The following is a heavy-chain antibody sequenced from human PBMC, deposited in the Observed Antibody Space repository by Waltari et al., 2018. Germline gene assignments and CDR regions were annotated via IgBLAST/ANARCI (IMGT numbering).Heavy chain of an antibody. V-gene: IGHV4-34*01. CDR1: GGSFSGYY. D-gene: IGHD6-13*01. CDR2: INHSGSN. CDR3: ARAVPYSSSFFDY. J-gene: IGHJ4*02. Sequence: QVQLQQWGAGLLKPSETLSLTCAVYGGSFSGYYWSWIRQPPGKGLEWIGEINHSGSNNYNPSLKSRVTISVDTSKNQFSLKLSSVTAADTAVYYCARAVPYSSSFFDYWGQGTLVTVSS.